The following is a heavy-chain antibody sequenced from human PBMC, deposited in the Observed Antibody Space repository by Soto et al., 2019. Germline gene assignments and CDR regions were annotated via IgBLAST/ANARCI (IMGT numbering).Heavy chain of an antibody. CDR2: IIPIFGTA. CDR3: ARGRRGYCSGGSCYLHIFYY. CDR1: GGTFSSYA. V-gene: IGHV1-69*13. Sequence: RASVKVSCKASGGTFSSYAISWVRQAPGQGLEWMGGIIPIFGTANYAQKFQGRVTITADESTSTAYMELSSLRSEDTAVYYCARGRRGYCSGGSCYLHIFYYWGQGTLVTVSS. J-gene: IGHJ4*02. D-gene: IGHD2-15*01.